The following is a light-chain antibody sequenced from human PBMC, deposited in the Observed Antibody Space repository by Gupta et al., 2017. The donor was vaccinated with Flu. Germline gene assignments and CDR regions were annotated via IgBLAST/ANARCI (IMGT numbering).Light chain of an antibody. CDR2: KAS. CDR3: QHYNSYPFT. J-gene: IGKJ3*01. V-gene: IGKV1-5*03. Sequence: DIQMTQSPFTLSASVGDRVTITCRASQTISSWLAWYQQKPGKAPKLLIYKASRLEVGVPSTFRGSGSGTEFTLTISSLQPDDFATYYCQHYNSYPFTFGPGTRVEIK. CDR1: QTISSW.